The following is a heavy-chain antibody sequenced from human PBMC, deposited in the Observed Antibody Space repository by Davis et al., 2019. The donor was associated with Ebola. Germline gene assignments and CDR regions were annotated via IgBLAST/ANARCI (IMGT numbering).Heavy chain of an antibody. J-gene: IGHJ4*02. D-gene: IGHD3-10*01. V-gene: IGHV3-30*18. CDR1: GFTFSSYG. CDR2: ISYDGSNK. CDR3: AKVFGVQRGYGSNDY. Sequence: PGGSLRLSCAASGFTFSSYGMHWVRQAPGKGLEWVAVISYDGSNKYYADSVKGRFTISRDNSKNTLYLQMNSLRAEDTAVYYCAKVFGVQRGYGSNDYWGQGTLVTVSS.